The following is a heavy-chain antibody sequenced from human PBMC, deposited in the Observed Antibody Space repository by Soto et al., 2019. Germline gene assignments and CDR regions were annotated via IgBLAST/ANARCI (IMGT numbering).Heavy chain of an antibody. V-gene: IGHV3-15*02. CDR1: GFTYSSAY. J-gene: IGHJ6*02. CDR2: IKSKTDGGTT. CDR3: TTPALGYDFWSGYSNYYYGMDV. D-gene: IGHD3-3*01. Sequence: EVQLVESGGALVKPGGSLRLSCAASGFTYSSAYMSWVRQAAGKGLEWVGRIKSKTDGGTTDYAAPVKGRFTISRDDSKNTLYLQMNSLKTEDTAVYYCTTPALGYDFWSGYSNYYYGMDVWGQGTTVTVSS.